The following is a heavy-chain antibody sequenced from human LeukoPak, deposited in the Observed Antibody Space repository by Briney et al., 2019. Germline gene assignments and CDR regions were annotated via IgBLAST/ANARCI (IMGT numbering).Heavy chain of an antibody. D-gene: IGHD1-26*01. CDR1: GFTFSSYS. CDR2: ISSSSSYI. V-gene: IGHV3-21*04. CDR3: AKEERVGITPPFFDY. Sequence: GGSLRLSCAASGFTFSSYSMNWVRQAPGKGLEWVSSISSSSSYIYYADSVKGRFTISRDNSKNTLYLQMNSLRAEDTAVYYCAKEERVGITPPFFDYWGQGTLVTVSS. J-gene: IGHJ4*02.